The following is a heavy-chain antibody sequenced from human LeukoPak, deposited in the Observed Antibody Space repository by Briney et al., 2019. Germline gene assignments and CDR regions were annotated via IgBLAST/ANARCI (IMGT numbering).Heavy chain of an antibody. J-gene: IGHJ4*02. Sequence: ASVEVSCKASGYTFTSYGISLVRQAPGQGLEWMGWISAYNGNTNYAQKLQGRVTMTTDTSTSTAYMELRSLRSDATAVYYCARDPERWELLPQTDYWGQGTLVTVSS. CDR2: ISAYNGNT. CDR1: GYTFTSYG. CDR3: ARDPERWELLPQTDY. V-gene: IGHV1-18*01. D-gene: IGHD1-26*01.